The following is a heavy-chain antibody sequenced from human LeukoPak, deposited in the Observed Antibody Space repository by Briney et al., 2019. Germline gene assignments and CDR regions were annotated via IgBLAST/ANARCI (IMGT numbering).Heavy chain of an antibody. J-gene: IGHJ4*02. CDR1: GGSISSSSYY. CDR2: IYYSGST. V-gene: IGHV4-39*01. Sequence: SETLSLTCTVSGGSISSSSYYWSWIRQPPGKGLEWIGSIYYSGSTCYNPSLKSRVTISVDTSKNQFSLKLSSVTAADTAVYYCATIPAAKGASGFDYWGQGTLVTVSS. D-gene: IGHD2-2*01. CDR3: ATIPAAKGASGFDY.